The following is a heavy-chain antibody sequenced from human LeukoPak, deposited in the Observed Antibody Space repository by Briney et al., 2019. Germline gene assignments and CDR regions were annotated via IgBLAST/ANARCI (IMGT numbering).Heavy chain of an antibody. CDR2: ISSSSSYI. V-gene: IGHV3-21*01. CDR1: GFTFSSYS. D-gene: IGHD3-16*02. J-gene: IGHJ4*02. Sequence: GGSLRLSCAASGFTFSSYSMNWVRQAPGKGLEWVSSISSSSSYIYYADSVKGRFTISRDNAKNSLYLQMNSLRAEDTAVYYCARERLGELSYYPLDYWGQGTLVTVSS. CDR3: ARERLGELSYYPLDY.